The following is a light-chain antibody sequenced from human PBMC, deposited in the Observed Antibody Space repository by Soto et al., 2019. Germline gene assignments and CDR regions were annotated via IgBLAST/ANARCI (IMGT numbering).Light chain of an antibody. CDR1: QTISDY. J-gene: IGKJ1*01. V-gene: IGKV1-39*01. CDR2: AAS. CDR3: QQSYSTPWT. Sequence: DIQMTQSPSSLSASVGDRVTITCRTSQTISDYLNWYQQEPGKAPQLLIYAASTLQGGVPSRFSGSVSGTHFTLTISSLQPGDFATYFCQQSYSTPWTFGQGTKVDIK.